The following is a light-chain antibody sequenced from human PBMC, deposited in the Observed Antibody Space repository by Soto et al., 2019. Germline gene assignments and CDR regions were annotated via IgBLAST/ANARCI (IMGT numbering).Light chain of an antibody. V-gene: IGLV2-14*01. CDR2: EVT. J-gene: IGLJ2*01. Sequence: QSVLTQPASVSGSPGQSITISCTGTNNDVGAYPYVSWYQQHPGTAPKLIIYEVTNRPSGISDRFSGSKSGNTASLTISGRQAEDESDYYCSSFATRGTTVIFGGGTQLTVL. CDR1: NNDVGAYPY. CDR3: SSFATRGTTVI.